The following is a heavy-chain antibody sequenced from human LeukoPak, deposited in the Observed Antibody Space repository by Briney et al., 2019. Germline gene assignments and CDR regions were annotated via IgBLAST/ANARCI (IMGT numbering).Heavy chain of an antibody. J-gene: IGHJ6*02. V-gene: IGHV4-59*01. CDR2: IYYSGST. Sequence: SETLSLTCSVSGGSISSYYWSWIRQPPGTGLEYIGYIYYSGSTNYNPSLKSRVTISVDTSKDQCSLNLTSVTAADTAVYYCARLKCISTTCPSRYVMDVWGQGTTVTVSS. D-gene: IGHD2-2*01. CDR1: GGSISSYY. CDR3: ARLKCISTTCPSRYVMDV.